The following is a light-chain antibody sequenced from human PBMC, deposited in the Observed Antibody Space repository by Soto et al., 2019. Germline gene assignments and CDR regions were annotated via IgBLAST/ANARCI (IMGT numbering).Light chain of an antibody. CDR3: QQYDNLPLT. Sequence: EIVLTHSPGTLSFSPGEMATLSFRASQSVSSSYLAWYQQKPVQAPRLLIFGASSRATGVPARFSGSGSGTEFTLTINSLQSEDFAVYFCQQYDNLPLTFGPGTKVDIK. CDR1: QSVSSSY. V-gene: IGKV3-20*01. CDR2: GAS. J-gene: IGKJ3*01.